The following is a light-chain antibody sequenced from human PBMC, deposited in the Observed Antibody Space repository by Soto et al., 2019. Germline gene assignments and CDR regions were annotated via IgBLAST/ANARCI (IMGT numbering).Light chain of an antibody. CDR3: QVWDTFSDVI. Sequence: SYELTQPPSVSVAPGQTARVTCGGNNIGSNTVHWYQQKPGQAPVLVVYDDNDRPSGIPERFSGSNSGDTATLTISRVEAGDEAVYYCQVWDTFSDVIFGGGTKLTVL. CDR1: NIGSNT. V-gene: IGLV3-21*02. CDR2: DDN. J-gene: IGLJ2*01.